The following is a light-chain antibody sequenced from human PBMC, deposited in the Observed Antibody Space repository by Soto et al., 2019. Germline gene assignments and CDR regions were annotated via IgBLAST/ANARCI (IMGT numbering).Light chain of an antibody. V-gene: IGKV3-15*01. CDR1: QSVSSN. CDR2: GTS. CDR3: QQYNNWTPIT. J-gene: IGKJ2*01. Sequence: EIVMTQSPATLSVSPGERATLSCRASQSVSSNLAWYQHKPGQAPRLLIYGTSTRATGIPARFSGSGSGTEFTHICSSLESEGLAVDYCQQYNNWTPITFGQGTKREIK.